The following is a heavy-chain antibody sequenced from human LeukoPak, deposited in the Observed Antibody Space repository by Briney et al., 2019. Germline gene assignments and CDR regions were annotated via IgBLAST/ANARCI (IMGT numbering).Heavy chain of an antibody. CDR1: GFTFSSYD. J-gene: IGHJ4*02. D-gene: IGHD2-8*02. Sequence: QPGGSLRLSCAASGFTFSSYDMSWVRQAPGKGLEWVSGIRNYGGSTYYADSVKGRLTISRDNSKNTLYLQMNSLRAEDTAVYYCANPAPGVVYLYWGQGTLVTVSS. CDR2: IRNYGGST. CDR3: ANPAPGVVYLY. V-gene: IGHV3-23*01.